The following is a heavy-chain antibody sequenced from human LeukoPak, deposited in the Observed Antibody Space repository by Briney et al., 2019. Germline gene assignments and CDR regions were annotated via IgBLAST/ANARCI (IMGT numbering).Heavy chain of an antibody. CDR2: INHSGST. Sequence: SETLSLTCAVYGGSFSGYYWSWIRQPPGKGLEWIGEINHSGSTYYNPSLKSRVTISVDTSKNQFSLKLSSVTAADTAVYYCARSAYSNYVDNWFDPWGQGTLVTVSS. J-gene: IGHJ5*02. D-gene: IGHD4-11*01. CDR3: ARSAYSNYVDNWFDP. V-gene: IGHV4-34*01. CDR1: GGSFSGYY.